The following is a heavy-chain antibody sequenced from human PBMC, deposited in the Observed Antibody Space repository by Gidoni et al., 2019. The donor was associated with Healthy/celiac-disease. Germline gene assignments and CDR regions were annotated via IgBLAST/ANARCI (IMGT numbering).Heavy chain of an antibody. CDR2: IYYSGST. J-gene: IGHJ4*02. V-gene: IGHV4-39*01. CDR1: GGSISSSSYY. CDR3: ARHRITIFGVVITHFDY. Sequence: QLQLQESGPGLVKPSETLSLTCTVSGGSISSSSYYWGWIRQPPGKGLEWIGSIYYSGSTYYNPSLKSRVTISVDTSKNQFSLKLSSVTAADTAVYYCARHRITIFGVVITHFDYWGQGTLVTVSS. D-gene: IGHD3-3*01.